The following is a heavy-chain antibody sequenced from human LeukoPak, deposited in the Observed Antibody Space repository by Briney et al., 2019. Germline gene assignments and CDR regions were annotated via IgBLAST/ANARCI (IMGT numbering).Heavy chain of an antibody. CDR3: ARFPLLWFGDVVFDP. CDR1: GGSISSYY. V-gene: IGHV4-59*08. CDR2: IYYSGST. D-gene: IGHD3-10*01. J-gene: IGHJ5*02. Sequence: SETLSLTCTVSGGSISSYYWSWIRQPPGKGLEWIGYIYYSGSTNYNPSLKSRVTISVDTSKNQFSLKLSSVAAADTAVYYCARFPLLWFGDVVFDPWGQGTLVTVSS.